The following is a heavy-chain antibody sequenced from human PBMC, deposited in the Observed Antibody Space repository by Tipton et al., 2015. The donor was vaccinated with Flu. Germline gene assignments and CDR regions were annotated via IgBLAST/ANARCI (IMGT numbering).Heavy chain of an antibody. CDR2: IYTTGDT. CDR3: AREFLFFGELSTAYYFDS. CDR1: GGSLSSYF. D-gene: IGHD3-16*01. J-gene: IGHJ4*02. Sequence: TLSLTCTVSGGSLSSYFWSWIRQPAGKGLEWIGRIYTTGDTNYNPSLESRVTISVYTSKKQFSLKLKSMTAADTAVYYCAREFLFFGELSTAYYFDSWGQGTLVTVSS. V-gene: IGHV4-4*07.